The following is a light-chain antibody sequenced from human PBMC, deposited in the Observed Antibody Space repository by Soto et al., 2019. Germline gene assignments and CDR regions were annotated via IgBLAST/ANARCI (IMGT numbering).Light chain of an antibody. V-gene: IGKV3-20*01. Sequence: EIVWTQSPGTLSLSPGERATLSCRASQSVDSRYLAWYQQKPGQAPRLLIYDASSRATGIPGRFSGSASGTDFTLTISRLEAEDFAVYYCQQYGPSTMYTFGQGTNLEIK. CDR1: QSVDSRY. J-gene: IGKJ2*01. CDR2: DAS. CDR3: QQYGPSTMYT.